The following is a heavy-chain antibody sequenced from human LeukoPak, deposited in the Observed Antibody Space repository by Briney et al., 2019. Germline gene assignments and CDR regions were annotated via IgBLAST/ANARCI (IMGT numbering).Heavy chain of an antibody. CDR2: ISYDGSNK. D-gene: IGHD5-18*01. CDR1: GFTFSSYA. J-gene: IGHJ4*02. V-gene: IGHV3-30-3*01. CDR3: ARDHGLDTAMAFDY. Sequence: PGGSLRLSCAASGFTFSSYAMHWVRQAPGKGLEWVAVISYDGSNKYYADSVKGRFTISRDNSKNTLYLQMNSLRAEDTAVYYCARDHGLDTAMAFDYWGQGTLVTVSS.